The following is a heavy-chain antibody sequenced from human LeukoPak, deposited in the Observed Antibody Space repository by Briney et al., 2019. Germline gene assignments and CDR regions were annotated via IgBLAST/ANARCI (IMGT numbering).Heavy chain of an antibody. CDR1: GGSISSYY. V-gene: IGHV4-59*01. Sequence: SETLSLNCTVSGGSISSYYWSWIRQPPGKGLEWIGYIYYSGSTNYNPSLKSRVTISVDTSKNQFSLKLSSVTAADTAVYYCARASGWYRELNYWGQGNLVTVSS. CDR3: ARASGWYRELNY. J-gene: IGHJ4*02. D-gene: IGHD6-19*01. CDR2: IYYSGST.